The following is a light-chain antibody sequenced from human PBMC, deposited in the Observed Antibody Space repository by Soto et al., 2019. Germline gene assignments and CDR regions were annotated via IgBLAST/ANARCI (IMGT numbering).Light chain of an antibody. V-gene: IGKV3-20*01. J-gene: IGKJ2*01. CDR3: QQYDTSPPMYT. Sequence: EVVFTQSAGTLSLSPVERATLSCSAIQSVDSTYLAWYQQKPDQSPRLLIYATSTRAAGIPDRFSGSGSGTDFTLTISRLEPDDVAVYYCQQYDTSPPMYTFGQGTKVDIK. CDR2: ATS. CDR1: QSVDSTY.